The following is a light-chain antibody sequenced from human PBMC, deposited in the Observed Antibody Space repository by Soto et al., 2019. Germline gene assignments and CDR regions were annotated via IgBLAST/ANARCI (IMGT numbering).Light chain of an antibody. CDR3: QQYNNWPPWT. J-gene: IGKJ1*01. V-gene: IGKV3-15*01. CDR1: QSVSNT. Sequence: ILMTQSPATLSVSPGERATLSCRASQSVSNTLALYQQKPGQAPRLLIYDASTMATGIPARFSGSGSGTEFTLTISGLQSEDFAVYYCQQYNNWPPWTFGQGTKVEIK. CDR2: DAS.